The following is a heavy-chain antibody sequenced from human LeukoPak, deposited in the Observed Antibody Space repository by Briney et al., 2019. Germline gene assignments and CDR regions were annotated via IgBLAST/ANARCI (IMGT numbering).Heavy chain of an antibody. D-gene: IGHD3-22*01. V-gene: IGHV3-21*04. CDR2: ISSSSSYI. J-gene: IGHJ4*02. Sequence: PGGSLRLSCAASGFTFSSYSMNWVRQAPGKGLEWVSSISSSSSYIYYADSVKGRFTISRDNSKNTLYLQMNSLRAEDTAVYYCANFGYSSGYYGDYWGQGTLVTVSS. CDR1: GFTFSSYS. CDR3: ANFGYSSGYYGDY.